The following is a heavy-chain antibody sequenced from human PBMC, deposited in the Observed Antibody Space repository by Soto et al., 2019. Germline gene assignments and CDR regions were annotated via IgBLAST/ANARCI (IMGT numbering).Heavy chain of an antibody. V-gene: IGHV4-59*01. J-gene: IGHJ5*02. CDR3: ARNPSTWFDP. D-gene: IGHD2-2*01. Sequence: QVQLQESGPGLVKPSETLSLSCTVSGGSISNFYWSWIRQPPGKGLEWIGYVFSSGSTNYNPSLKSRVTISIDTSKNQFSLKLSSVTAADTAVYYCARNPSTWFDPWGQGTLVTVSS. CDR2: VFSSGST. CDR1: GGSISNFY.